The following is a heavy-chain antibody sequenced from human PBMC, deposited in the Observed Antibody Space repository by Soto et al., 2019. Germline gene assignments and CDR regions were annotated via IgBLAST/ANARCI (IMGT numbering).Heavy chain of an antibody. CDR1: VGTFSRYA. D-gene: IGHD1-7*01. J-gene: IGHJ4*02. CDR3: ASAWKYPTFDY. Sequence: SAVNVSCKPSVGTFSRYAIRWVRQAPGQGLEGGGESIPIFGTANYAQTFQRRVTLPADESTSTADMALSSLRSEDAAVYYCASAWKYPTFDYWGQGTLVTVS. V-gene: IGHV1-69*13. CDR2: SIPIFGTA.